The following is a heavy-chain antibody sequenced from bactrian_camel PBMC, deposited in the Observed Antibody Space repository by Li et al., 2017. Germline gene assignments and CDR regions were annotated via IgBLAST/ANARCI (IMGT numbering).Heavy chain of an antibody. Sequence: QVQLVESGGGSVQAGGSLNLSCVASGYSRGCMGWFRQVPGKEREGVVSFDGIGRTEYADSVKGRFTISHDRSKNMGYLQMNNLKPEDTGIYYCAADLRRCSISWYRRQEYNSWGQGTQVTVS. D-gene: IGHD6*01. V-gene: IGHV3S53*01. CDR1: GYSRGC. CDR2: FDGIGRT. CDR3: AADLRRCSISWYRRQEYNS. J-gene: IGHJ4*01.